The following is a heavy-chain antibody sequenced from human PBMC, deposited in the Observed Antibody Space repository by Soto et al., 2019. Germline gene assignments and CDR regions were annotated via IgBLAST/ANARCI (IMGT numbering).Heavy chain of an antibody. Sequence: PSETLSLTCTVSGGSISSSSYYWGWIRQPPGKGLEWIGSIYYSGSTYYNPSLKSRVTISVDTSKNQFSLKLSSVTAADTAVYYCARLSYGDYGVFGGDYWGQGTLVTVSS. V-gene: IGHV4-39*01. CDR3: ARLSYGDYGVFGGDY. J-gene: IGHJ4*02. CDR2: IYYSGST. D-gene: IGHD4-17*01. CDR1: GGSISSSSYY.